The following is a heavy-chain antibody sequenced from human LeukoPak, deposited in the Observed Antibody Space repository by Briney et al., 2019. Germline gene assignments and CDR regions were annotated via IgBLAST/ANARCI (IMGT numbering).Heavy chain of an antibody. CDR2: LSWNSGSI. Sequence: PGGSLRLSCAASGFTFDDYAMHWVRQAPGKGVEWVSGLSWNSGSIGYADSVKGRFTISKDNAKNSLYLQMNSLRAEDTALYYCAKGKGLSYYGSGGLSRGGMDVWGQGTTVTVSS. V-gene: IGHV3-9*01. CDR1: GFTFDDYA. D-gene: IGHD3-10*01. CDR3: AKGKGLSYYGSGGLSRGGMDV. J-gene: IGHJ6*02.